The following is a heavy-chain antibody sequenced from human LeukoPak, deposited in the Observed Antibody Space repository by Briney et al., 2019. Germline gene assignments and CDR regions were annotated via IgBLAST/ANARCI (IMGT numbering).Heavy chain of an antibody. CDR2: ISSSGSTI. Sequence: GGSLRLSCAASGFTFSDYYMSWLRQAPGKGLEGVSYISSSGSTIYYADSVKGRFTISRDNAKNSLYLQMNSLRAEDTAVYYCARGQTAAGKAFDYWGQGTLVTVSS. J-gene: IGHJ4*02. D-gene: IGHD6-13*01. CDR1: GFTFSDYY. V-gene: IGHV3-11*01. CDR3: ARGQTAAGKAFDY.